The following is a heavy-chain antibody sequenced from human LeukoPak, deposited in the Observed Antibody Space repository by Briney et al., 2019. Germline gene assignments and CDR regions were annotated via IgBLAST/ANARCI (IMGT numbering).Heavy chain of an antibody. J-gene: IGHJ4*02. CDR3: ATVDGSSFDY. Sequence: GGSLRLSCAASGFTFSSYGMNWVRQAPGKGLEWVSSISSSSSYIYYADSVKGRFTISRDNSKNTLYLQMNSLRAEDTAVYYCATVDGSSFDYWGQGTLVTVSS. CDR2: ISSSSSYI. V-gene: IGHV3-21*01. D-gene: IGHD1-26*01. CDR1: GFTFSSYG.